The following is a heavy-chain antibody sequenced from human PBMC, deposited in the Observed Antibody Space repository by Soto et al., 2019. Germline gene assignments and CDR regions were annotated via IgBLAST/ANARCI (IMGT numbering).Heavy chain of an antibody. D-gene: IGHD2-8*01. J-gene: IGHJ4*02. CDR1: GFTFSSYA. CDR3: AKAYIVLMVYATPFDY. V-gene: IGHV3-23*01. Sequence: EVQLLESGGGLVQPGGSLRLSCAASGFTFSSYAMSWVRQAPGKGLEWVSAISGSGGSTYYADSVKGRFTISRDNSKNTLYLQMNSLRAEDTAVYYCAKAYIVLMVYATPFDYWGQGTLVTVSS. CDR2: ISGSGGST.